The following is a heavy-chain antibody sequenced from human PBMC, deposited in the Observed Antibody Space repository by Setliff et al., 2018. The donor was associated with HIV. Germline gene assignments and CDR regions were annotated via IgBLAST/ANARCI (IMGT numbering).Heavy chain of an antibody. D-gene: IGHD3-10*01. CDR3: GRGVLYGLSEY. J-gene: IGHJ4*02. CDR1: GYTFTSYG. Sequence: ASVKVSCKASGYTFTSYGFNWVRQAPGQGLEWVGSVIPVFGEPHYAQRFQGRVTITADRSSNTAYMEIMSLRSDDTATYYCGRGVLYGLSEYWGPGSLVTVSS. V-gene: IGHV1-18*01. CDR2: VIPVFGEP.